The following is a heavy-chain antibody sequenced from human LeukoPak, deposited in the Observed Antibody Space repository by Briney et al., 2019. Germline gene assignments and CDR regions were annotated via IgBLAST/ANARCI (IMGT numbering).Heavy chain of an antibody. Sequence: SETLSLTCTVSGYSISSGYYWGWIRQPPGKGLEWIGSIYHSGSTYYNPSLKSRVTISVDTSKNQFSLKLSSVTAADTAVYYCARGDSSGWYEPPPFDYWGQGTLVTVSS. CDR2: IYHSGST. J-gene: IGHJ4*02. V-gene: IGHV4-38-2*02. D-gene: IGHD6-19*01. CDR1: GYSISSGYY. CDR3: ARGDSSGWYEPPPFDY.